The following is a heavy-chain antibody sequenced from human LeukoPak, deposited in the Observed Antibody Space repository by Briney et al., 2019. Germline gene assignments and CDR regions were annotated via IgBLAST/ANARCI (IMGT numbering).Heavy chain of an antibody. J-gene: IGHJ3*02. Sequence: GGSLRLSCSASGFTVCSNYMIRLRQGPGQGLEWVSVIYSGGSTYYADSVNGRFTISRDNSKNTLYLQMNSLRAEDTAVYDCAGGCDSSGYYYVGFAFDIWGQGTMVSVPS. D-gene: IGHD3-22*01. CDR2: IYSGGST. CDR1: GFTVCSNY. CDR3: AGGCDSSGYYYVGFAFDI. V-gene: IGHV3-53*01.